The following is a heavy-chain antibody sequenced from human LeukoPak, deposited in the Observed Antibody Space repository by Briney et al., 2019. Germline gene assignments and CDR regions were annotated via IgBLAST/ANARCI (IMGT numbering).Heavy chain of an antibody. D-gene: IGHD6-13*01. CDR3: ARGYWRGSSSLAG. J-gene: IGHJ4*02. CDR2: INHSGST. Sequence: PSETLSLTCAVYGGSFSGYYWSWIRQPPGKGLEWIGEINHSGSTNYNPPLKSRVTISVDTSKNQFSLKLSSVTAADTAVYYCARGYWRGSSSLAGWGQGTLVTVSS. V-gene: IGHV4-34*01. CDR1: GGSFSGYY.